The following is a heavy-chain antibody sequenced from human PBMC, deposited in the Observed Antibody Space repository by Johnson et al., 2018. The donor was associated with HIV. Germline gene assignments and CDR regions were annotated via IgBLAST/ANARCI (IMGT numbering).Heavy chain of an antibody. CDR1: GFTFSGSA. V-gene: IGHV3-73*02. CDR2: IRGRANTYAT. Sequence: VQLVESGGGLVQPGGSLELSCAASGFTFSGSAMHWVRQASGKGLEWVGRIRGRANTYATAYAASLKGSFTISRDDSTNTAYLQMNSLRAEDTAVYYCARDSPRIVGEPDGFDIWGQGTMVTISS. J-gene: IGHJ3*02. D-gene: IGHD1-26*01. CDR3: ARDSPRIVGEPDGFDI.